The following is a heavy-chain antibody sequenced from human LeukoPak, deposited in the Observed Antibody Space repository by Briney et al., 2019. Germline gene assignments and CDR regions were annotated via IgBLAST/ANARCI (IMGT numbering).Heavy chain of an antibody. CDR2: IYSDNT. V-gene: IGHV3-53*01. D-gene: IGHD3-10*01. CDR3: AGATYYYGSGSYGRLYYFDY. CDR1: GFTVSSNS. J-gene: IGHJ4*02. Sequence: GGSLRLSCTVSGFTVSSNSMSWVRQAPGKGLEWVSFIYSDNTHYSDSVKGRFTISRDNSKNTLYLQMNSLRAEDTAVYYCAGATYYYGSGSYGRLYYFDYWGQGTLVTVSS.